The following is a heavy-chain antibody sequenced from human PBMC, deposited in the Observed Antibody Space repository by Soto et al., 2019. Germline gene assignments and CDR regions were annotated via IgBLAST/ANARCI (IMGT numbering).Heavy chain of an antibody. CDR2: IIPIFGTA. CDR3: TIVLVADSALDH. V-gene: IGHV1-69*13. D-gene: IGHD2-8*02. CDR1: GGTFSSYA. Sequence: SVKVSCKASGGTFSSYAISWVRQAPGQGLEWMGGIIPIFGTANYAQKFQGRVTITADESTSTAYMKLSSLRSEDTAVYYCTIVLVADSALDHWGQGTLVTVSS. J-gene: IGHJ4*02.